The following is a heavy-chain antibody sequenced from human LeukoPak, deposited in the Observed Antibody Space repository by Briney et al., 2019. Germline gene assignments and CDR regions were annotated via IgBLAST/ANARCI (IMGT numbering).Heavy chain of an antibody. CDR1: GGTLSSYA. CDR3: ARDRDSSGGVFDY. V-gene: IGHV1-69*04. Sequence: SVKVSCKASGGTLSSYAISWVRQAPGQGLGWMGRIIPIFGIANYAQKFQGRVTITADKSTSTAYMELSSLRSEDTAVYYCARDRDSSGGVFDYWGQGTLVTVSS. CDR2: IIPIFGIA. D-gene: IGHD3-22*01. J-gene: IGHJ4*02.